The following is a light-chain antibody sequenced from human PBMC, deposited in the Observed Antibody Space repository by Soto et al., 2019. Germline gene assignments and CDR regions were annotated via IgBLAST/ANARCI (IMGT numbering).Light chain of an antibody. J-gene: IGKJ1*01. CDR2: KVS. Sequence: DIQMTQSPSTLSASVGDRVTITCRASQTINDGLAWYQLKPGKEPKFLIYKVSSLESGVPSRFSGSRSGTEFTLTISSLQADDSATYYCQQHYNYPWTFGQGTKLDIK. V-gene: IGKV1-5*03. CDR3: QQHYNYPWT. CDR1: QTINDG.